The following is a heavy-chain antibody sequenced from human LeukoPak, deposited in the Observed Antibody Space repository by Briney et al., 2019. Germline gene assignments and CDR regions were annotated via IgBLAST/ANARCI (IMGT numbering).Heavy chain of an antibody. CDR1: GGSISSYY. CDR2: IYTSGST. V-gene: IGHV4-4*07. CDR3: ARDPGGYYYDSSGPLDDAFDI. Sequence: PSETLSLTCTVSGGSISSYYWSWIRQPAGKGLEWIGRIYTSGSTNYNPSLKSRVTISVDKSKNQFSLKLSSVTAADTAVYYCARDPGGYYYDSSGPLDDAFDIWGQGTMVTVPS. D-gene: IGHD3-22*01. J-gene: IGHJ3*02.